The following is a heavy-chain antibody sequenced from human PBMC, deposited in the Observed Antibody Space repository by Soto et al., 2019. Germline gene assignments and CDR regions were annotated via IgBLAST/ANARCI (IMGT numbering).Heavy chain of an antibody. D-gene: IGHD3-3*01. CDR1: GGSISDYY. Sequence: SETLSLTCMVSGGSISDYYWSWIRQSPEKGLEYIAYSSYGGITNLNGALNGRVTMSIDTSKNQFSLKATSLTAADTAVYYCERARKATYITGGFDSWGQGTLVTVSS. CDR2: SSYGGIT. V-gene: IGHV4-59*01. CDR3: ERARKATYITGGFDS. J-gene: IGHJ4*02.